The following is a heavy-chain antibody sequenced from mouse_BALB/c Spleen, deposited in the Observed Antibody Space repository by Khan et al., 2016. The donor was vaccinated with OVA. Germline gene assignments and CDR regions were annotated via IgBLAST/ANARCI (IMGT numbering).Heavy chain of an antibody. CDR2: IYPGDDTI. V-gene: IGHV1S56*01. J-gene: IGHJ4*01. CDR1: GYTFTAYD. Sequence: QVRLQQSGPELVKPGPLVKISCRASGYTFTAYDINWVKQRPGQGLEWIGWIYPGDDTIKYNENFKGKATLTADKSSNTAYMQLSSLTSEDSAAYCCARAGLGGVGMDDWGQGTSVSVSS. CDR3: ARAGLGGVGMDD. D-gene: IGHD1-1*02.